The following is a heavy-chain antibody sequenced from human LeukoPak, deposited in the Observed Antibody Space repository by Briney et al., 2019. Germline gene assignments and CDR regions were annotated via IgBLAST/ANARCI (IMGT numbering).Heavy chain of an antibody. CDR1: GGSFSGYY. V-gene: IGHV4-34*01. CDR2: INHSGST. CDR3: ARGRIQLSIDY. D-gene: IGHD5-18*01. Sequence: SETLSLTCAVYGGSFSGYYWSWIRQPPGKGLEWIGEINHSGSTNYNPSLKSRVTISVDTSKNQFSLKLSSVTAPDTAVYYCARGRIQLSIDYWGQGTLVTVSS. J-gene: IGHJ4*02.